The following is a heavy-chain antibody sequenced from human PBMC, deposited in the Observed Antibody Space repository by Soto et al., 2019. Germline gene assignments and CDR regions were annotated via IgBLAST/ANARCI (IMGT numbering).Heavy chain of an antibody. CDR3: ARNMRYYYGSGSYMADY. V-gene: IGHV3-11*01. D-gene: IGHD3-10*01. CDR1: GFTFSDYY. CDR2: ISSSGSTI. J-gene: IGHJ4*02. Sequence: PGGSLRLSCAASGFTFSDYYMSWIRQAPGKGLEWVTYISSSGSTIYYADSVKGRFTISRDNAKNSLYLQMNSLRAEDTAVYYCARNMRYYYGSGSYMADYWGQGTPVTVSS.